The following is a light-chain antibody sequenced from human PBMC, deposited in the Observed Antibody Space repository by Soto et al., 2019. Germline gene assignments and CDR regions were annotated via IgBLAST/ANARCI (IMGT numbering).Light chain of an antibody. Sequence: DIVMTQSPDSLAVSPGERATINCKSRQSVLHSSNKKNYSACYQQKPGQPPKLLIYWASTRKSGVPDRFSGSESGTDFTLTISSLQAEDVAVYYCQQYYPTPPYTFGQGTKLEIK. CDR1: QSVLHSSNKKNY. V-gene: IGKV4-1*01. CDR3: QQYYPTPPYT. J-gene: IGKJ2*01. CDR2: WAS.